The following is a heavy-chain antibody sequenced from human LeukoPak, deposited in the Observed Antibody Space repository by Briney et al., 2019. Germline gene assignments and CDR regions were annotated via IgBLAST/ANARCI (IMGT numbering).Heavy chain of an antibody. D-gene: IGHD7-27*01. CDR3: ARAFSYGTSGDHYFYLDV. J-gene: IGHJ6*03. CDR2: ISSTSTYI. Sequence: GGSLRLSCAASGFTFSSYTIQWVRQAPGKGLEWVSSISSTSTYIYYADSVKGRFTISRDNARNSLYLRMDGLRAEDTAVYYCARAFSYGTSGDHYFYLDVWGKGTTVTVSS. V-gene: IGHV3-21*01. CDR1: GFTFSSYT.